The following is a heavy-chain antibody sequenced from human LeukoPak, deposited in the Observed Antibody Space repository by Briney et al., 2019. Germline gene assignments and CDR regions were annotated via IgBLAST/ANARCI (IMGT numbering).Heavy chain of an antibody. CDR3: ARAGKTYYYGTSVYYH. CDR1: GYTFTSYG. D-gene: IGHD3-22*01. J-gene: IGHJ5*02. V-gene: IGHV1-18*01. Sequence: ASVKVSCKASGYTFTSYGISWVRQAPGQGLEWMGWISAYNGNTNYAQKLQGRVTMTTDTSTNIAYMDLRSLRSDDTAVYYCARAGKTYYYGTSVYYHWGQGTLVTVSS. CDR2: ISAYNGNT.